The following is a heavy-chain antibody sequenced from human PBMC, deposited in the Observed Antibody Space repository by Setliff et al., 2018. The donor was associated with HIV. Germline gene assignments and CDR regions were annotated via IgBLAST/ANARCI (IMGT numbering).Heavy chain of an antibody. D-gene: IGHD6-13*01. CDR3: ARRGIAAAGSDS. Sequence: SETLSLTCAVYGGSFSGYCWSWIRQPPGRGLEWIGEIQHSGRINYNPSLRSRVTTSVDTSKNQFSLKLNSVTAADTAVYYCARRGIAAAGSDSWGQGTLVTVSS. J-gene: IGHJ4*02. CDR1: GGSFSGYC. CDR2: IQHSGRI. V-gene: IGHV4-34*01.